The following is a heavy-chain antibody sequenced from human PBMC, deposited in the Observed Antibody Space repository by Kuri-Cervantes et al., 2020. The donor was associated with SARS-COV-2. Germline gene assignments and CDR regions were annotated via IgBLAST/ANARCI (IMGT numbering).Heavy chain of an antibody. CDR3: AKASPTSYSSGWYAHY. J-gene: IGHJ4*02. CDR2: ISGSGGST. Sequence: GESLKISCAASGFTFSNYAMSWVRQAPGKGLEWVSTISGSGGSTYYADSVKGRFTISRDNSKNTLYLQMNSLRAEDTAVYYCAKASPTSYSSGWYAHYWGQGTLVTVSS. CDR1: GFTFSNYA. V-gene: IGHV3-23*01. D-gene: IGHD6-19*01.